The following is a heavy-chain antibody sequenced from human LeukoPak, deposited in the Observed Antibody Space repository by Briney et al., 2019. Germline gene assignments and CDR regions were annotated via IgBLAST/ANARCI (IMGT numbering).Heavy chain of an antibody. CDR1: GGSISSGDYY. V-gene: IGHV4-30-4*01. Sequence: SQTLSLTCTVSGGSISSGDYYWSWIRQPPGKGLEWIGYIYYSGSTYYNPSLRSRVTMSVDTSKNQISLNLRSVTAADTAVYYCARQPLNCTSTSCYAFDIWGQGTMVTVSS. CDR3: ARQPLNCTSTSCYAFDI. D-gene: IGHD2-2*01. CDR2: IYYSGST. J-gene: IGHJ3*02.